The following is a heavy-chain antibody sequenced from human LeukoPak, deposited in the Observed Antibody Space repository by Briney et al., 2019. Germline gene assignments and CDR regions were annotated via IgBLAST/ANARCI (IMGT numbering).Heavy chain of an antibody. Sequence: SETLSLTCTVSGGSITSYYWSWIRQPPGKGLEWIEYVYYSGSTNYNPSLNSRVTISADTSKNQFSLKLNSVTAADTAVYYCAREGVSYYDRSGYHYWGQGTLVTVSS. J-gene: IGHJ4*02. D-gene: IGHD3-22*01. CDR2: VYYSGST. CDR1: GGSITSYY. CDR3: AREGVSYYDRSGYHY. V-gene: IGHV4-59*01.